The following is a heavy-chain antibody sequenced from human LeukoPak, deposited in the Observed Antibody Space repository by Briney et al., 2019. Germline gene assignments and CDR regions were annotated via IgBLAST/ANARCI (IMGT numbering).Heavy chain of an antibody. CDR2: ISGSGGST. Sequence: GGSLRLSCAASGFTFSSSAVSWVRQAPGKGLEWVSDISGSGGSTHSADSVKGRFTISRDNSKNTLYLQMNSLRAEDTAVYYCAKDRAMGSGSYHTTYFDYWGQGTLVTVSS. CDR3: AKDRAMGSGSYHTTYFDY. D-gene: IGHD3-10*01. CDR1: GFTFSSSA. J-gene: IGHJ4*02. V-gene: IGHV3-23*01.